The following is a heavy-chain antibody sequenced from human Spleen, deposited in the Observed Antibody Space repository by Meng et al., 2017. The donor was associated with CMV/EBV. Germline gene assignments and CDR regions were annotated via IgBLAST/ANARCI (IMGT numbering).Heavy chain of an antibody. CDR3: ARVYGGNYIFDY. Sequence: KASGYSFTSYYMHWVRQAPGQGLEWMGIINPSGGSTDYAQKFQGRVTMTRDTSTSTVYMELSSLRSEDTAMYYCARVYGGNYIFDYWGQGTLVTVSS. CDR1: GYSFTSYY. V-gene: IGHV1-46*01. CDR2: INPSGGST. D-gene: IGHD1-26*01. J-gene: IGHJ4*02.